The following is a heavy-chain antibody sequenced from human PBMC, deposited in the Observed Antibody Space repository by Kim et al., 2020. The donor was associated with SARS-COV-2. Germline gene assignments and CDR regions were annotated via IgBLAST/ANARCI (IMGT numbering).Heavy chain of an antibody. V-gene: IGHV1-3*01. CDR1: GYTFTSYA. CDR2: INAGNGNT. D-gene: IGHD6-13*01. J-gene: IGHJ6*02. CDR3: AREGPIAAAGYYYYYGMDV. Sequence: ASVKVSCKASGYTFTSYAMHWVRQAPGQRLEWMGWINAGNGNTKYSQKFQGRVTITRDTSASTAYMELSSLRSEDTAVYYCAREGPIAAAGYYYYYGMDVWGQGSTVTVSS.